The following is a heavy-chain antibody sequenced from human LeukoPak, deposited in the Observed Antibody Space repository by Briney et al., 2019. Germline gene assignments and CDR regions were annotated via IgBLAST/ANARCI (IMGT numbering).Heavy chain of an antibody. CDR2: ISLRGLT. CDR1: GGSISGTNW. V-gene: IGHV4-4*02. J-gene: IGHJ4*02. Sequence: SGTLSLTCGVCGGSISGTNWWSWVRQPPGQGLEWIGEISLRGLTNYNPSLRSRLTMSLDESKNQVSLNLTSVTAADTAVYYCSRESGPFSPFGFWGQGTLVSVHS. CDR3: SRESGPFSPFGF. D-gene: IGHD1-26*01.